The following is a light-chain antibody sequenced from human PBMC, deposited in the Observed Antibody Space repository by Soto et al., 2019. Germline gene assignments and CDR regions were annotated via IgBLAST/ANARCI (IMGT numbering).Light chain of an antibody. CDR2: DVC. V-gene: IGKV3-15*01. CDR1: QSVSNY. Sequence: EIVFTQSPGTLSVSPGGRATLSCRASQSVSNYLAWYQQKTGQAPRLLIYDVCTRETGVLARFSGSGSGTEFTLTITSLQSEDFAVDYCQQYYNWRRTFGQGTKVDIK. J-gene: IGKJ1*01. CDR3: QQYYNWRRT.